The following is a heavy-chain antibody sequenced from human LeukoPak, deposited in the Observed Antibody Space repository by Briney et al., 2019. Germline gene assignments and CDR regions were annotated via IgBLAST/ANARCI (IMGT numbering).Heavy chain of an antibody. Sequence: SEILSLTCTVSCYSVRSYYWGWIRQPPGQGLEWLGDINDRGSTNYNPSLQGRGTIASDTSKNQFSLKVNSVTAADTAVYYCVRDSRYGSGWFEDGLDFWGQGTTVTVSS. CDR3: VRDSRYGSGWFEDGLDF. CDR2: INDRGST. V-gene: IGHV4-59*02. J-gene: IGHJ6*02. CDR1: CYSVRSYY. D-gene: IGHD6-13*01.